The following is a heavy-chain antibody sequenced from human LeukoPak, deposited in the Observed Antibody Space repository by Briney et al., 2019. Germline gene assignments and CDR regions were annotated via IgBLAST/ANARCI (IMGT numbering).Heavy chain of an antibody. CDR2: IKQDGSEK. J-gene: IGHJ4*02. CDR1: GFTFSSYA. D-gene: IGHD4-17*01. CDR3: AREFYGDYVD. Sequence: TGGSLRLSCAASGFTFSSYAMSWVRQAPGKGLEWVANIKQDGSEKYYVDSVKGRFTISRDNAKNSLYLQMNSLRAEDTAVYYCAREFYGDYVDWGQGTLVTVSS. V-gene: IGHV3-7*03.